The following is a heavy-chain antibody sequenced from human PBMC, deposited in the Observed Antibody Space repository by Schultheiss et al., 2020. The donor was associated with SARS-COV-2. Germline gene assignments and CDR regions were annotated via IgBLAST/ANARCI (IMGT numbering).Heavy chain of an antibody. V-gene: IGHV4-34*01. CDR2: INHSGST. CDR3: ARLGLFCGGGSCYAVDPSDYYFDY. D-gene: IGHD2-15*01. Sequence: SETLSLTCAVYGGSFSGYYWSWIRQPPGKGLEWIGEINHSGSTNYNPSLKSRVTISVDTSNNYFSLRLSSVTAADTAVYFCARLGLFCGGGSCYAVDPSDYYFDYWGQGALVTVSS. CDR1: GGSFSGYY. J-gene: IGHJ4*02.